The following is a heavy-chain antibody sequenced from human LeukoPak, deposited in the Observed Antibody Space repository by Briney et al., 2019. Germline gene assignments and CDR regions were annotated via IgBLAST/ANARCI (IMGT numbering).Heavy chain of an antibody. CDR2: IYYSGST. CDR3: AREHSWNYVAYFQH. J-gene: IGHJ1*01. CDR1: GGSISSYY. V-gene: IGHV4-59*01. D-gene: IGHD1-7*01. Sequence: SETLSLTCTASGGSISSYYWSWIRQPPGKGLEWIGYIYYSGSTNYNPSLKSRVTISVDTSKNQFSLKLSSVTAADTAVYYCAREHSWNYVAYFQHWGQGTLVTVSS.